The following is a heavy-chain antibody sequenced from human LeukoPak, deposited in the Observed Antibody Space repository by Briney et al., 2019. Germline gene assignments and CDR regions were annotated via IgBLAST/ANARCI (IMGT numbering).Heavy chain of an antibody. V-gene: IGHV3-48*02. CDR3: ARAAYNSSPDY. D-gene: IGHD6-13*01. CDR1: GFTFSGYS. CDR2: ISSSSSSYI. Sequence: GGSLRLSCAASGFTFSGYSMNWVRQAPGKGLEWVSYISSSSSSYIHYADSVKGRFTISRDNAKNSLYLQMNSLRDEDTAVYYCARAAYNSSPDYWGQGTLVTVSS. J-gene: IGHJ4*02.